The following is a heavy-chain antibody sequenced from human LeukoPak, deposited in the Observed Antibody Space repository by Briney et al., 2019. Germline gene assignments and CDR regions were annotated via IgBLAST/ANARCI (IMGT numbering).Heavy chain of an antibody. Sequence: SETLYLTCAVSGGFISSCNWQSWVRQPPGKVLEWTGEIYHSGSTNYNPSLKSRVTISVDKSKNQFSLKLSSVTAADTAVYYCARSGYSSGWYAVQFDYWGQGTLVTVSS. J-gene: IGHJ4*02. V-gene: IGHV4-4*02. D-gene: IGHD6-19*01. CDR3: ARSGYSSGWYAVQFDY. CDR1: GGFISSCNW. CDR2: IYHSGST.